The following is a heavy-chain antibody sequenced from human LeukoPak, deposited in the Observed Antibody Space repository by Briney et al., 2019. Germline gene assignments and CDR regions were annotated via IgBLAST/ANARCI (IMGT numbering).Heavy chain of an antibody. CDR3: ARGRGERKYYFDY. Sequence: TGGSLRLSCAASGFTFSSYSMTWVRQAPGKGLEWVSYISSSSSTIYYADSVKGRFTISRDNAKNSLYLQMNSLRAEDTAVYYCARGRGERKYYFDYWGQGTLVTVSS. D-gene: IGHD3-10*01. J-gene: IGHJ4*02. V-gene: IGHV3-48*01. CDR2: ISSSSSTI. CDR1: GFTFSSYS.